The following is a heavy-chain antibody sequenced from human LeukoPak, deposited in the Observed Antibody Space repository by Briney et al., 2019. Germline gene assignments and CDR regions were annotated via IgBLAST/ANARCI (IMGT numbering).Heavy chain of an antibody. Sequence: GGSLRLSCAASGFTFSSYSMNRVRQAPGKGLGWVSYISSRSSTIYYADSVKGRFTISRDNAKNSLYLQMNSLRAEDTAVYYCARDTIWSGPGPAFDIWGQGTMVTVSS. CDR3: ARDTIWSGPGPAFDI. D-gene: IGHD3-3*01. CDR1: GFTFSSYS. CDR2: ISSRSSTI. V-gene: IGHV3-48*01. J-gene: IGHJ3*02.